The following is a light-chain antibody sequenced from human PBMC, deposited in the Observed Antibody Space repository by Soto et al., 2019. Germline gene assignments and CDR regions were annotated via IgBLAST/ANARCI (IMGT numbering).Light chain of an antibody. V-gene: IGKV3-11*01. CDR3: QQRNIWPPVT. CDR2: DAS. CDR1: QSVSSY. J-gene: IGKJ5*01. Sequence: DIVLTQSPATLSLSPGERATLSCRASQSVSSYFAWYQQKCGQAPRLLIYDASNRATGIPARFSGSGSGTDFTLTISSLEPEDFAVYYCQQRNIWPPVTFGQGTRLEIK.